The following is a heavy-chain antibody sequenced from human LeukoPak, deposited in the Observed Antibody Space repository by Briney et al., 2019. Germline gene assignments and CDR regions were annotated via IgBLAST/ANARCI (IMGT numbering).Heavy chain of an antibody. CDR2: ITSSGTYI. Sequence: GGSLRLSCAASGFTFSNYNMNWVRQAPGKAMEWVSSITSSGTYIFYADSVKGRFTISRDNAKNSLYLQMNSLRAEDTAVYYCARDHLYSSSGNFDYWGQGTLVTVSS. D-gene: IGHD6-13*01. J-gene: IGHJ4*02. CDR3: ARDHLYSSSGNFDY. CDR1: GFTFSNYN. V-gene: IGHV3-21*01.